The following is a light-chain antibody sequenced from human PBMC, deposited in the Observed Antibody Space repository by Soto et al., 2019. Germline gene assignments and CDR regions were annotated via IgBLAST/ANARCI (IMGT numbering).Light chain of an antibody. V-gene: IGKV1-27*01. CDR3: HKYNTVPLT. CDR2: AAS. J-gene: IGKJ1*01. CDR1: QGISHF. Sequence: DIQMTQSPSSLSASVGDRVTITCRASQGISHFLAWYQQKPGKVPKLLIYAASILQSGVPPRFSGSGSGTEFTLTISSLQPEDVATYYCHKYNTVPLTFGQGTKVEI.